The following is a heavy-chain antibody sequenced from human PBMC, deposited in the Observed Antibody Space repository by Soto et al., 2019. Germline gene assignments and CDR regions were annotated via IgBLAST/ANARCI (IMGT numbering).Heavy chain of an antibody. CDR2: ISGSGGST. J-gene: IGHJ4*02. D-gene: IGHD3-22*01. CDR3: AKDSSGFPFDY. Sequence: EVQLLESGGGLVQPGGSLRLSCATSGFTFSTYVMNWVRQAPGKGLEWVSSISGSGGSTYYADSVKGRFTISRDNSKNTLYLQMNSLRAGDTAIYYSAKDSSGFPFDYWGQGTLVTVSS. CDR1: GFTFSTYV. V-gene: IGHV3-23*01.